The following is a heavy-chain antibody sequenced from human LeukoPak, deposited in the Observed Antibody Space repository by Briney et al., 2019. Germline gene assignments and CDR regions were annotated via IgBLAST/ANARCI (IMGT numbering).Heavy chain of an antibody. CDR3: AREDIAVAGTYFDP. CDR2: ISYDGSNK. CDR1: GFTFSNYG. V-gene: IGHV3-30*03. D-gene: IGHD6-19*01. Sequence: GGSLRLSCAASGFTFSNYGMHWVRQAPDKGLDWVAVISYDGSNKYYADSVKGRFTISRDNSKNTLYLQMNSLRAEDTAVYYCAREDIAVAGTYFDPWGQGTLVTVSS. J-gene: IGHJ5*02.